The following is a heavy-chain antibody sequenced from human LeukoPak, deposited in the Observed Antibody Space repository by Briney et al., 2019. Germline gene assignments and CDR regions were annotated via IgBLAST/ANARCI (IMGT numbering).Heavy chain of an antibody. CDR1: GFTFGSYA. V-gene: IGHV3-23*01. D-gene: IGHD5-18*01. J-gene: IGHJ4*02. CDR3: AKGADGYSYGCRGDY. CDR2: ISGSGGST. Sequence: GGSLRLSCVGSGFTFGSYAMTWVRQAPGKGLEWVAVISGSGGSTYYAGFVQGRFTISRDNFKNTVYLQMNSLRAEDTAVYYCAKGADGYSYGCRGDYWGQGTLVTVSS.